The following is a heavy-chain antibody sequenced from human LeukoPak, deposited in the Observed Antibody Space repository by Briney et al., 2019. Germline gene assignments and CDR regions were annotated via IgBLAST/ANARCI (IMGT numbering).Heavy chain of an antibody. Sequence: KPSETLSLTCTVSGGSISNFYWSWLRQPPGKGLEWIGYIYYSGSTSYNPSLRSRVTISLDTSKNQFSLKLSSVTAADAAVYYCARSYYGGNSWYYFDRWGQGTLVTVSS. CDR1: GGSISNFY. V-gene: IGHV4-59*01. CDR3: ARSYYGGNSWYYFDR. J-gene: IGHJ4*02. CDR2: IYYSGST. D-gene: IGHD4-23*01.